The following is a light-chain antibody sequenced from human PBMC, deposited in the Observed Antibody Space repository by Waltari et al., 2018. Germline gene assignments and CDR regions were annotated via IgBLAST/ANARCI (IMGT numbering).Light chain of an antibody. CDR3: CSYAGSYTPV. CDR2: DVS. CDR1: SSDVGGYTY. J-gene: IGLJ2*01. V-gene: IGLV2-11*01. Sequence: QSALTQPRPVSGSPGQSVTISCTGTSSDVGGYTYVSWYQQHPGKAPKLMIYDVSKRPSGVPDRCSGSKSGNTASLTISGLQAEDEADYYCCSYAGSYTPVFGGGTKLTVL.